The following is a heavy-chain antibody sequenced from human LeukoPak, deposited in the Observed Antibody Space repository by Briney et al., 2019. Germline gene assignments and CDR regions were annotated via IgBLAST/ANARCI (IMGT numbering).Heavy chain of an antibody. J-gene: IGHJ4*02. CDR3: ANRPGGETIAAAVLFDY. Sequence: PGGSLRLSCAASGFTFSSYAMSWVRQAPGKGLEWVSAISGSGGSTYYADSVKGRFTISRDNSKNTLYLQMNSLRAEDTAVYYCANRPGGETIAAAVLFDYWGQGTLVTVSS. CDR1: GFTFSSYA. D-gene: IGHD6-13*01. V-gene: IGHV3-23*01. CDR2: ISGSGGST.